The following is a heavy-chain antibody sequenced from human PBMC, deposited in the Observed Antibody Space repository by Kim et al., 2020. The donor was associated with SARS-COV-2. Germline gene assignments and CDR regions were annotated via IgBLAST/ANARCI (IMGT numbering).Heavy chain of an antibody. D-gene: IGHD6-19*01. CDR2: K. Sequence: KKNSKKFTGRVTINRDTSASTAYMELSSLGSEDPAVYYCASSIAVAFFDYWGQGTLVTVSS. V-gene: IGHV1-3*01. CDR3: ASSIAVAFFDY. J-gene: IGHJ4*02.